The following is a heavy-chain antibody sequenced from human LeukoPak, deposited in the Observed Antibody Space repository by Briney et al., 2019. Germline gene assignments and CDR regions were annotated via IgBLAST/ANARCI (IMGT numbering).Heavy chain of an antibody. J-gene: IGHJ2*01. V-gene: IGHV4-4*07. D-gene: IGHD3-10*01. CDR2: IYSSGST. Sequence: SETLSLTCSVSGGSIGRYYWTWIRQPAGKGLEWIGRIYSSGSTNYNPSLKSRVTMSVDTSKNEFSLKLSSVAAADTAMYYCARGVVTLIRGVVIARPTWYFDLWGRGTLVTVSS. CDR1: GGSIGRYY. CDR3: ARGVVTLIRGVVIARPTWYFDL.